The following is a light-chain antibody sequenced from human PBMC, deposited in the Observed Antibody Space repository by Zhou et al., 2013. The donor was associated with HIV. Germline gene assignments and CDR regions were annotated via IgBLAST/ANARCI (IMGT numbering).Light chain of an antibody. V-gene: IGLV1-44*01. CDR3: AAWDDSLNGRL. CDR2: RND. J-gene: IGLJ3*02. CDR1: SSNIGRNT. Sequence: QSVLTQPPSASGTPGQRITISCSGGSSNIGRNTVNWYQQAPGTAPKLLIVRNDQRPSGVPDRFSGSKSGTSASLAISGLQSEDEADYYCAAWDDSLNGRLFGGGTKLTVL.